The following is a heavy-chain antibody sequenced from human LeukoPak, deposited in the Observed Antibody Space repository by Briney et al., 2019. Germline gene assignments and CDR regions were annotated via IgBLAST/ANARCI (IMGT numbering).Heavy chain of an antibody. CDR1: RFTFSNAW. CDR3: TTGIAVAGTSY. V-gene: IGHV3-15*01. J-gene: IGHJ4*02. D-gene: IGHD6-19*01. CDR2: IKSKTDGGTT. Sequence: GGSLRLSCAASRFTFSNAWMSWVRQAPGKGLEWVGRIKSKTDGGTTDYAAPVKGRFTILRDDSKNTLYLQMNSLKTEDTAVYYCTTGIAVAGTSYWGQGTLVTVSS.